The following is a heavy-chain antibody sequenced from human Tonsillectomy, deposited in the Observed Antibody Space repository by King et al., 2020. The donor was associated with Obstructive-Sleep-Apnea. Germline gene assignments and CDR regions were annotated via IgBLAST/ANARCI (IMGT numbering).Heavy chain of an antibody. CDR3: ARANCGGDCHSGYYYVMDV. J-gene: IGHJ6*02. D-gene: IGHD2-21*02. V-gene: IGHV1-69*01. CDR1: GGTLRSYA. CDR2: IIPMFGST. Sequence: VQLVQSGAEVKKPGSSVKVSCKASGGTLRSYAISWVRQAPGQGLEWMGGIIPMFGSTNYAQKFQGRVTITADESTSTAYMELSSLRSEDTALYYWARANCGGDCHSGYYYVMDVWGQGTAVTVSS.